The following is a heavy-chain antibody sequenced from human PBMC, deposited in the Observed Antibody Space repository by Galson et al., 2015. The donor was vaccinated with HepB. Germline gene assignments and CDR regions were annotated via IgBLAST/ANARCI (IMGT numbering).Heavy chain of an antibody. CDR2: INHSGST. Sequence: SWIRQPPGKGLEWIGEINHSGSTNYNPSLKSRVTISVDTSKNQFSLKLSSVTAADTAVYYCARGLRVVVVLNWFDPWGQGTLVTVSS. CDR3: ARGLRVVVVLNWFDP. D-gene: IGHD2-15*01. J-gene: IGHJ5*02. V-gene: IGHV4-34*01.